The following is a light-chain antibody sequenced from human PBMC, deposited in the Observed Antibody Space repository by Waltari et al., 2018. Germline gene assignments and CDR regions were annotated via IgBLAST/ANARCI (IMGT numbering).Light chain of an antibody. CDR2: AAS. Sequence: IQMTQSPSSLSASTGDRVTITCRASQGISSYLAWYQQKPGKAPKLLIYAASTLQSRVPSRFSGSGSGTDFTLTISCLQSEDFATYYCQQYYSYPRTFGQGTKVEIK. CDR3: QQYYSYPRT. CDR1: QGISSY. J-gene: IGKJ1*01. V-gene: IGKV1-8*01.